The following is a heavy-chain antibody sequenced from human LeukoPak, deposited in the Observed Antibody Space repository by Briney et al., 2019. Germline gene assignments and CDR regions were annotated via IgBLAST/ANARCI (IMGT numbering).Heavy chain of an antibody. V-gene: IGHV3-30*02. Sequence: GGSLRLSCAASGFTFSSYGMHWVRQAPGKGLEWVAFIPYDGAYKYYADSVKGRFTISRDDSKNMVYLQVNSLRPEDTAVYYCAKRDSKSGGYSFDHWGQGTLVTVSS. J-gene: IGHJ4*02. CDR2: IPYDGAYK. CDR1: GFTFSSYG. CDR3: AKRDSKSGGYSFDH. D-gene: IGHD3-22*01.